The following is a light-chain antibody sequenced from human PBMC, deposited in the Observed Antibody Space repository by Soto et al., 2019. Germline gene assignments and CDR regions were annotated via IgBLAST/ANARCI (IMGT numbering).Light chain of an antibody. CDR1: QTFSSW. J-gene: IGKJ1*01. CDR3: QHYNTWT. CDR2: EAF. Sequence: DIQMTQSPSRMYASVGDTITITCRASQTFSSWVTWYQQKPGKAPKLLIYEAFTLQSGVSSRFSGNGSGTEFSLTISSLQADDFGSYYCQHYNTWTFGPGTKVEI. V-gene: IGKV1-5*01.